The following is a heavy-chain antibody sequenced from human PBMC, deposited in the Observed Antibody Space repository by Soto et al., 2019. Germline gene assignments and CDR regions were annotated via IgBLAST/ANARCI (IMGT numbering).Heavy chain of an antibody. J-gene: IGHJ6*02. CDR3: ARVGGAADYYYYGMDV. CDR2: IYHGGST. V-gene: IGHV4-4*02. CDR1: GGSISSSNW. D-gene: IGHD6-25*01. Sequence: SETLSLTCAVSGGSISSSNWWSWVRQPPGKGLEWIGEIYHGGSTNYNPSLKSRVTISVDKSKNQFSLKLSSVTAADTAVYYCARVGGAADYYYYGMDVWGQGTTVTVSS.